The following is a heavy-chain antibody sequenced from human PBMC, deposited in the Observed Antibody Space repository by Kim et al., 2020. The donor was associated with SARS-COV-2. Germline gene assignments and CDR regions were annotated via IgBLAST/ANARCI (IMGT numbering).Heavy chain of an antibody. CDR1: GYTFSSYG. V-gene: IGHV1-18*01. J-gene: IGHJ4*02. Sequence: ASVKVSCKASGYTFSSYGISWVRQAPGQGLEWMGWISAYNGNTNYAQKFQGRVTMTTDTSTSTAYMALKSLGSDDTAVYFCARDLGINSAYYFDYWSQGTLVTVS. D-gene: IGHD1-26*01. CDR2: ISAYNGNT. CDR3: ARDLGINSAYYFDY.